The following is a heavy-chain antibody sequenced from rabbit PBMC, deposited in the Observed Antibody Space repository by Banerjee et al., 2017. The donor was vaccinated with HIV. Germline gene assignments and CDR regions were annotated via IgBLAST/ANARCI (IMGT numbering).Heavy chain of an antibody. CDR3: ARDPTGDGTFYFNL. CDR1: GFSFSSSYN. Sequence: QSLEESGGGLVQPEGSLTLTCTASGFSFSSSYNMCWVRQAPGKGLEWIACIYVGSSGSTAYATWAKGRFTISKASSTTVTLQMTSLTAADTATYFCARDPTGDGTFYFNLWGPGTLVTVS. V-gene: IGHV1S40*01. CDR2: IYVGSSGST. J-gene: IGHJ4*01. D-gene: IGHD7-1*01.